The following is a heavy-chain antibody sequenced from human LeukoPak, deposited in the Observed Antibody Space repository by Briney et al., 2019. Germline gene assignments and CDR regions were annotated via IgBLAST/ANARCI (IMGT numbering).Heavy chain of an antibody. Sequence: ASVKVSCKASGYTFTSYDINWVRQATGQGLEWMGWMNPNSGNTGYAQKFQGRVTMTRNTSISTAYMELSSLRSDDTAVYYCARSAPPLSGYVADYYYYYGVDVWGQGTTVTVSS. CDR3: ARSAPPLSGYVADYYYYYGVDV. CDR1: GYTFTSYD. D-gene: IGHD3-3*01. J-gene: IGHJ6*02. CDR2: MNPNSGNT. V-gene: IGHV1-8*01.